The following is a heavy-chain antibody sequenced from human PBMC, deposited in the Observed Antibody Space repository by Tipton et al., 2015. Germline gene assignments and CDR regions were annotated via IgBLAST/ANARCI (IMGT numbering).Heavy chain of an antibody. D-gene: IGHD2-2*01. V-gene: IGHV1-8*01. CDR2: LNPNSGNT. Sequence: QVQLVQSGAEVKKPGASVKVSCKASGYTFINYDLNWVRQATGQGLEWMGWLNPNSGNTVYAQKFQGRVTMTRNISISTAYMDLSSLRSEDTAVYYCARGAVVVPVAPGWGMDVWGQGTTVTVSS. CDR1: GYTFINYD. CDR3: ARGAVVVPVAPGWGMDV. J-gene: IGHJ6*02.